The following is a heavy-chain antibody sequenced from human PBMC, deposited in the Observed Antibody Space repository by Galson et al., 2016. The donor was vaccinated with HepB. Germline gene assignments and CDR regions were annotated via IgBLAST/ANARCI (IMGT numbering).Heavy chain of an antibody. J-gene: IGHJ3*02. D-gene: IGHD2-15*01. CDR1: GDSVSNNHVA. Sequence: CAISGDSVSNNHVAWNWIRQSPSRGLEWLGRTYRGSNQYAASMRGRIATNSDTSTNQFSLQLSSVTPEDTGLYYCARGAYSSFDIGGQGTMVTVAS. CDR2: TYRGSN. CDR3: ARGAYSSFDI. V-gene: IGHV6-1*01.